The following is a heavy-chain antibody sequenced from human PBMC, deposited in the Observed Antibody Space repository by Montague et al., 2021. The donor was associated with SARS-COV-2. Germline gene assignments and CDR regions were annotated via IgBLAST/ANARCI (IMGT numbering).Heavy chain of an antibody. CDR1: GGSISSGGYY. CDR2: IYYSGST. D-gene: IGHD3-3*01. CDR3: ARAGITIFGVVTHYDY. J-gene: IGHJ4*02. V-gene: IGHV4-31*03. Sequence: TLSLTCTVSGGSISSGGYYWSWIRQHPGKGLEWIGHIYYSGSTYYNPSLKSRVTISVDTSKNQFSLKLSSVTAADTAVYYCARAGITIFGVVTHYDYWGQGTLVTVSS.